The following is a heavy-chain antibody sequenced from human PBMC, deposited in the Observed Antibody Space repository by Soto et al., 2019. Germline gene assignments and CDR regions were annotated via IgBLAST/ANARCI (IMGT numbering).Heavy chain of an antibody. V-gene: IGHV4-59*01. CDR3: ARVGRLLREADS. J-gene: IGHJ4*02. D-gene: IGHD3-22*01. CDR2: IYYTGST. CDR1: GGSISGFY. Sequence: SETLSLTCTVSGGSISGFYWSWIRQPPGNGLEWLGYIYYTGSTNYNPSLKSRVTISLDTSSNQFALKLTSVTAADTAVYYCARVGRLLREADSWGQGTLVTVSS.